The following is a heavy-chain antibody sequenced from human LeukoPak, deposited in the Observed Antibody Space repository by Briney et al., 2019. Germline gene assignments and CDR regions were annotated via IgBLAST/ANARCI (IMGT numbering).Heavy chain of an antibody. Sequence: PSDTLSLTCTVSGASIGSYFWSWIRQPPGKGLEWIGYIYFGGGTNYNPSFESRITISVDTSKNQISLNLTSVTSADTAIYYRARERGDYDSDNWFDSWGQGTLVTVSS. CDR3: ARERGDYDSDNWFDS. V-gene: IGHV4-59*01. D-gene: IGHD4-17*01. J-gene: IGHJ5*01. CDR2: IYFGGGT. CDR1: GASIGSYF.